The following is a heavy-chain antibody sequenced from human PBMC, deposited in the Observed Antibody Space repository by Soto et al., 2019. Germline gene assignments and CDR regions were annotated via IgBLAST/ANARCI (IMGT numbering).Heavy chain of an antibody. CDR1: GYTLTELP. D-gene: IGHD2-15*01. CDR2: FDPEDGET. Sequence: ASVKVSCKVSGYTLTELPMHWVRQAPGKGLEWMGGFDPEDGETIYAQKFQGRVTMTEDTSTDTAYMELSSLRSEDTAVYYCATRPVVTKGDYYYGMDVWGQGTTVTVSS. V-gene: IGHV1-24*01. CDR3: ATRPVVTKGDYYYGMDV. J-gene: IGHJ6*02.